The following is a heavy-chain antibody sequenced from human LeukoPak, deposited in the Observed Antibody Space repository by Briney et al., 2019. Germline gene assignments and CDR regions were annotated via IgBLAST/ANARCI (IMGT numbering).Heavy chain of an antibody. V-gene: IGHV4-59*01. CDR3: ARAGYSSGWPIIAFDP. D-gene: IGHD6-19*01. CDR1: GFTFSSYA. Sequence: GSLRLSCAASGFTFSSYAMSWIRQPPGKGLEWIGYIYYSGSTNYNPSLKSRVTISVDTSKNQFSLKLSSVTAADTAVYYCARAGYSSGWPIIAFDPWGQGTLVTVSS. J-gene: IGHJ5*02. CDR2: IYYSGST.